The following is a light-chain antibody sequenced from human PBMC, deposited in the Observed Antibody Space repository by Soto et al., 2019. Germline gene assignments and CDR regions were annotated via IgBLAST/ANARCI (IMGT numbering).Light chain of an antibody. V-gene: IGKV3D-20*02. CDR2: VAF. Sequence: EIVLTQSPGALSLSPGASATLSCRASRSLDSGQLAWYQQKVCRAPRLLIHVAFIRATGIPDRFSGSGSGTDFTLAIARLEPEDFAVYYCQQRSSWPPLFTFGPGTKVDIK. CDR3: QQRSSWPPLFT. J-gene: IGKJ3*01. CDR1: RSLDSGQ.